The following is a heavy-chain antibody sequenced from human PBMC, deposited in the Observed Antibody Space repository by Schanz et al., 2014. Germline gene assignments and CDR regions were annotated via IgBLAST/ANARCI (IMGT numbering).Heavy chain of an antibody. Sequence: VQLVESGGGVVQPGGSLRLSCAASGFTFNSYAFHWVRQAPGKGLEWVSITYSGGSTYYADSVKGRFTISRDNSKNTLYLLMNSLRAEDTAVYYCARDGDFDYWGQGTLVTVSS. CDR1: GFTFNSYA. J-gene: IGHJ4*02. CDR2: TYSGGST. CDR3: ARDGDFDY. V-gene: IGHV3-66*01.